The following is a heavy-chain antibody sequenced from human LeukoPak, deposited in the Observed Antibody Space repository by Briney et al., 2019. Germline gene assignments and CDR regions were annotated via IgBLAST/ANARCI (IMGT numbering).Heavy chain of an antibody. CDR3: ARDLRGYGGGLLLN. CDR1: GFTFSSYA. Sequence: PGGSLRLSCAASGFTFSSYAMSWVRQPPGKGLEWIGYIYYSGSTNYNPSLKSRVTISVDTSKNQFSLKLSSVTAADTAVYYCARDLRGYGGGLLLNWGQGTLVTVSS. D-gene: IGHD5-12*01. CDR2: IYYSGST. V-gene: IGHV4-59*01. J-gene: IGHJ4*02.